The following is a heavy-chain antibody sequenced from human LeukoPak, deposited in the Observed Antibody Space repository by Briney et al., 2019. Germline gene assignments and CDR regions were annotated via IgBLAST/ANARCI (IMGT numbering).Heavy chain of an antibody. D-gene: IGHD3-22*01. CDR1: GFTFSSYD. V-gene: IGHV3-13*01. J-gene: IGHJ4*02. CDR2: IGTAGDT. CDR3: VRTGSSGYDFDY. Sequence: GGSLRLSCAASGFTFSSYDMHWVRQATGKGLEWVSAIGTAGDTYYPGSVKGRFTFSRENAKNSLYLQMNSLRAGDTAVYYCVRTGSSGYDFDYWGQGTLVTVSS.